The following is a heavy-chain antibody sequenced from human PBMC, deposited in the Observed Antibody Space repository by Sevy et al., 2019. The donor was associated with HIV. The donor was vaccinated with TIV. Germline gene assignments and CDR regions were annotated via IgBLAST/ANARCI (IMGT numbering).Heavy chain of an antibody. CDR2: IKLDGSEK. V-gene: IGHV3-7*03. D-gene: IGHD2-2*01. CDR3: ARDCSSTSCLWGMDV. Sequence: GGSVRLSCAASGFTFSRYWMSWVRQAPGKGLEWVANIKLDGSEKYYVDSVKGRFTISRDNAKNSLYLQMNSLRAEDSAVYYCARDCSSTSCLWGMDVWGQGTTVTVSS. CDR1: GFTFSRYW. J-gene: IGHJ6*02.